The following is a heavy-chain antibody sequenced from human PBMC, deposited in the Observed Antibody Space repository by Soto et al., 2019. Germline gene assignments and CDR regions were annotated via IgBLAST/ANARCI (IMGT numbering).Heavy chain of an antibody. D-gene: IGHD6-19*01. Sequence: GGSLRLSCAASGFTFSSYGMHWVRQAPGKGLEWVAVISYDGSNKYYADSVKGRFTISRDNSKNTLYLQMNSLRAEDTAVYYCAKSLSSGWREPYYYYGMDVWGQGTTVTVSS. J-gene: IGHJ6*02. CDR2: ISYDGSNK. CDR1: GFTFSSYG. CDR3: AKSLSSGWREPYYYYGMDV. V-gene: IGHV3-30*18.